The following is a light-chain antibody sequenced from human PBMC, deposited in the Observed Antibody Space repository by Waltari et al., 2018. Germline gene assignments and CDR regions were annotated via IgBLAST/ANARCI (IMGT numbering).Light chain of an antibody. CDR3: QHYLRSPVT. V-gene: IGKV3-20*01. CDR2: GAS. CDR1: QSVSRA. Sequence: EIVFTQSPGTLSLSLGERATVSCRASQSVSRALAWYQQKPGQAPRLLIYGASTRATGIPDRFSGSGSGTDFSLTISRLEPDDFAVYYCQHYLRSPVTFGQGTTVEI. J-gene: IGKJ1*01.